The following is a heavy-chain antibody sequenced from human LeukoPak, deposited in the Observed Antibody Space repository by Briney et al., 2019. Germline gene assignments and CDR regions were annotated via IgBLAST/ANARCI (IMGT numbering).Heavy chain of an antibody. Sequence: SETLSLTCTVSGGSISSHYWSWIRQPPGKGLEWGGYIYYIGSTKYNPSLKSRVPISVDTSKNQFSLKLSSVTAADTAVYYCARVDCSSTSCSEAFDIWGQGTMVTVSS. CDR1: GGSISSHY. J-gene: IGHJ3*02. CDR2: IYYIGST. D-gene: IGHD2-2*01. CDR3: ARVDCSSTSCSEAFDI. V-gene: IGHV4-59*11.